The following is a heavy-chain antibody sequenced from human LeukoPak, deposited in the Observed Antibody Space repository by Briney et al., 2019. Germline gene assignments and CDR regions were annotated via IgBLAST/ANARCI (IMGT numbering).Heavy chain of an antibody. CDR1: GFNFSSYA. CDR3: VKESVTMVRGDPGDY. Sequence: PGGSLRLSCSASGFNFSSYAMHWVRQAPGKGLEYVSAISSNGGSTYYADSVKGRFTISRDNSKNTLYLQMSSLRAEDTAVYYCVKESVTMVRGDPGDYWGQGTLVTVSS. D-gene: IGHD3-10*01. CDR2: ISSNGGST. V-gene: IGHV3-64D*06. J-gene: IGHJ4*02.